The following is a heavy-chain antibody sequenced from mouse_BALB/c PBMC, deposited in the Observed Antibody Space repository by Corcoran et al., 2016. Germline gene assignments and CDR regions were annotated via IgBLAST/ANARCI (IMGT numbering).Heavy chain of an antibody. CDR3: ASPGSSYTFDY. CDR1: GFNIKDTY. D-gene: IGHD1-1*01. CDR2: IDPANGNT. Sequence: EVQLQQSGAELVKPGASVKLSCTASGFNIKDTYMHWVKQRPEQGLEWIGRIDPANGNTKYDPKLQGNATITADTSSNTAYLQLSSLTSEDTAVSYLASPGSSYTFDYWGQGTTLPVSS. V-gene: IGHV14-3*02. J-gene: IGHJ2*01.